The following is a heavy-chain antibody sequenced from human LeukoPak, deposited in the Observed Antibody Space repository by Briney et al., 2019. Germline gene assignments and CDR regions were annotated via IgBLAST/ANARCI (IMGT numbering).Heavy chain of an antibody. CDR2: INPNTGGT. CDR1: GYSFTGYY. Sequence: ASVKVSCKASGYSFTGYYIHWVRQAPGQGLEWMGWINPNTGGTNFAQKFQGRVTMTRDTSITTTHMELSSLRSDDTAVYYCATVDQWLAYDYWGQGTLVTVSS. D-gene: IGHD6-19*01. CDR3: ATVDQWLAYDY. V-gene: IGHV1-2*02. J-gene: IGHJ4*02.